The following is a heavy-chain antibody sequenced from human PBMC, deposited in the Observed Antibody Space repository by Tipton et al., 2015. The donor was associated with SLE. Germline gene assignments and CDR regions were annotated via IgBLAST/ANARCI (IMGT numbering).Heavy chain of an antibody. Sequence: TLSLTCAVYSGTFSGSYWSWIRQPPGRGLEWMGTVYYSGFTFYNPSLKSRVSISVDTSKNQFSLKLSSVTAADTAVYYCARHGREVAVGTVDSWGQGILVTVSS. D-gene: IGHD6-19*01. V-gene: IGHV4-34*01. J-gene: IGHJ4*02. CDR1: SGTFSGSY. CDR2: VYYSGFT. CDR3: ARHGREVAVGTVDS.